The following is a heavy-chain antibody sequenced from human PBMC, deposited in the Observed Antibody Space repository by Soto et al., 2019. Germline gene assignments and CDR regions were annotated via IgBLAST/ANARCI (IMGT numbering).Heavy chain of an antibody. V-gene: IGHV3-72*01. CDR2: SRNKINSYTK. D-gene: IGHD3-10*01. CDR1: GFTFSDHY. Sequence: EVQLVESGGGLVQPGGSLRLSCAASGFTFSDHYMDWVRQAPGKGLEWVGRSRNKINSYTKEYAASGKGRFTISRDDSQNSLYLQMNRLKTEDTAVYYGARVYYLGAWRFRYFDYWGQGTLVTVSS. CDR3: ARVYYLGAWRFRYFDY. J-gene: IGHJ4*02.